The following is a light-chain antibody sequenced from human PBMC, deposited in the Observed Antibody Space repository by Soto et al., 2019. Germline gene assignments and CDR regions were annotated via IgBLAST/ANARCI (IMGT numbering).Light chain of an antibody. V-gene: IGLV7-46*01. CDR2: DTT. CDR1: TGAVTSGHF. CDR3: LLSYNGARGV. Sequence: QTVVTQEPSLTVSPGGTVTLTCGSSTGAVTSGHFPYWFQQKPGQAPWTLIYDTTKKHSWTPARFSGSLLGDKAALTLSGAQPEDEAEYYCLLSYNGARGVFGGGTKLTVL. J-gene: IGLJ2*01.